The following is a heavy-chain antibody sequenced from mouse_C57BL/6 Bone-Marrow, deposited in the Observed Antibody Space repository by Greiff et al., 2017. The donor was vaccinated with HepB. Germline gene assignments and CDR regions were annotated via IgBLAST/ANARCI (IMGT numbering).Heavy chain of an antibody. D-gene: IGHD1-1*01. J-gene: IGHJ2*01. CDR2: INPGSGGT. Sequence: VQLVESGAELVRPGTSVKVSCKASGYAFTNYLIEWVKQRPGQGLEWIGVINPGSGGTNYNEKFKGKATLTADKSSSTAYMQLSSLTSEDSAVYFCARSATTVVAGGYWGQGTTLTVSS. CDR1: GYAFTNYL. V-gene: IGHV1-54*01. CDR3: ARSATTVVAGGY.